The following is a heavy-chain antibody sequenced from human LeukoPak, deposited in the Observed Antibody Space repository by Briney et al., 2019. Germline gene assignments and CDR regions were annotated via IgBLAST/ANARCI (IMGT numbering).Heavy chain of an antibody. J-gene: IGHJ4*02. Sequence: PSETLSLTCTVSGGSISSSSYYWGWIRQPPGKGLEWIGSIYYSGSTYYNPSLKSRVTISVDTSKNQFSLKLSSVTAADTAAYYCARGIAADYWGQGTLVTVSS. D-gene: IGHD6-25*01. CDR3: ARGIAADY. CDR1: GGSISSSSYY. V-gene: IGHV4-39*07. CDR2: IYYSGST.